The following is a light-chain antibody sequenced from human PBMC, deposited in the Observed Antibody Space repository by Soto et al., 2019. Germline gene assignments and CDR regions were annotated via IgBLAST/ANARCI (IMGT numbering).Light chain of an antibody. CDR1: QGISTW. Sequence: DIQMTQSPYPLSASVGDRVTITCRASQGISTWLAWYQQKPGTAPKLLIYDASSLESGVPSRFSGSGSGTEFTLTISSLQPDDYATYYCQQYSSYSRTFGQGTKVDIK. V-gene: IGKV1-5*01. CDR3: QQYSSYSRT. CDR2: DAS. J-gene: IGKJ1*01.